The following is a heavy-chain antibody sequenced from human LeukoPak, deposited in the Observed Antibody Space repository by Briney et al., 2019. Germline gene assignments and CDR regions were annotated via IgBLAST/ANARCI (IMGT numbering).Heavy chain of an antibody. Sequence: SETLSLTCAVYGGSFGGYYWSWIRQPPGKGLEWIGEINHSGSTNYNPSLKSRVTISVDTSKNQFSLKLSSVTAADTAVYYCARHRGVLLWFGELLGAFDIWGQGTMVTVSS. J-gene: IGHJ3*02. D-gene: IGHD3-10*01. CDR3: ARHRGVLLWFGELLGAFDI. CDR1: GGSFGGYY. V-gene: IGHV4-34*01. CDR2: INHSGST.